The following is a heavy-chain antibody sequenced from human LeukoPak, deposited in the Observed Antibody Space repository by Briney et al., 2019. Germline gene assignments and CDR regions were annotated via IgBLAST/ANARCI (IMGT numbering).Heavy chain of an antibody. Sequence: GRSLRLSCAVSGFTFSSYSMNWVRQAPGKGLEWVSSISSSSRYIYYADSVKGRFTISRDNAKNSLYLQMNSLRAEDTAVYYCARDFWSGYTDYYGMDVWGQGTTVTVSS. J-gene: IGHJ6*02. D-gene: IGHD3-3*01. CDR2: ISSSSRYI. CDR1: GFTFSSYS. V-gene: IGHV3-21*01. CDR3: ARDFWSGYTDYYGMDV.